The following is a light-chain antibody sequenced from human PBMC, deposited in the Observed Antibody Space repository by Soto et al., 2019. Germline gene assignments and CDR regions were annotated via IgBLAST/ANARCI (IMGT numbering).Light chain of an antibody. CDR3: QQYYSYPRT. V-gene: IGKV1-8*01. CDR2: AAS. Sequence: IQMTQSPSSLSASVGDSVTINCRASQGISSYLAWYQQKPGKAPKLLIYAASTLQSGVPSRFSGSGSGTDFTLTISCXQSEDFATYYCQQYYSYPRTFGQGTKVDIK. J-gene: IGKJ1*01. CDR1: QGISSY.